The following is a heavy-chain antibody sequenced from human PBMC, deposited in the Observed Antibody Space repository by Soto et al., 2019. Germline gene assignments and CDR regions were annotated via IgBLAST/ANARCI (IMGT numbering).Heavy chain of an antibody. D-gene: IGHD3-22*01. CDR1: GYTFTSYY. CDR2: INPSGGST. J-gene: IGHJ4*02. Sequence: VKVSCKASGYTFTSYYMHWVRQAPGQGLEWMGIINPSGGSTSYAQKFQGRVTMTRDTSTSTVYMELSSLRSEDTAVYYCARDQWDSSGYYPPLSDYWGQGTLVTVSS. V-gene: IGHV1-46*01. CDR3: ARDQWDSSGYYPPLSDY.